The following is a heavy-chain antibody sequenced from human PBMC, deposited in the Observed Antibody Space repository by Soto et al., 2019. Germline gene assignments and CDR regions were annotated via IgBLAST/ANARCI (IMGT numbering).Heavy chain of an antibody. V-gene: IGHV3-30*18. D-gene: IGHD2-8*01. CDR1: GFTFSSYG. Sequence: QVQLVESGGGVVQPGRSLRLSCAASGFTFSSYGMHWVRQAPGKGLEWVAVISYDGSNKYYADSVKGRFTISRDNSKNTLYLQMNSLRAEDTAVYYCAKDQSGYCTNGVCYEAYGMDVWGQGTTVTVSS. CDR3: AKDQSGYCTNGVCYEAYGMDV. J-gene: IGHJ6*02. CDR2: ISYDGSNK.